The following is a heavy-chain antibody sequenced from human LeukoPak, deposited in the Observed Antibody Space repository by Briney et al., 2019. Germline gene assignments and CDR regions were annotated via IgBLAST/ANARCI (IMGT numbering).Heavy chain of an antibody. CDR2: ISSSSSYI. V-gene: IGHV3-21*01. D-gene: IGHD4-17*01. J-gene: IGHJ3*02. Sequence: KPGGSLRLSCAASGFTFSSYSMNWVRQAPGKGLEWVSSISSSSSYIYYADSVKGRFTVSRDNARNSLELQMNSLRAEDTAVYYCARSRRDGDYLFNAFDIWGQGTMVTVSS. CDR1: GFTFSSYS. CDR3: ARSRRDGDYLFNAFDI.